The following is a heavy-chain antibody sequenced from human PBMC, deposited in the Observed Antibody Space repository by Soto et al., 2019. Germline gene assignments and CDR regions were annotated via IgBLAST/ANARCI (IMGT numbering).Heavy chain of an antibody. Sequence: QLQLQESGPGLVKPSETLSLTCTVSGGSISSSSYYWGWIRQPPGKGLEWIGSIYYSGSTYYNPSLKSRVTISVDTSKNQFSLKLSSVTAADTAVYYCASSSLAAAGTWYFDYWGQGTLVTVSS. CDR1: GGSISSSSYY. CDR2: IYYSGST. J-gene: IGHJ4*02. CDR3: ASSSLAAAGTWYFDY. D-gene: IGHD6-13*01. V-gene: IGHV4-39*01.